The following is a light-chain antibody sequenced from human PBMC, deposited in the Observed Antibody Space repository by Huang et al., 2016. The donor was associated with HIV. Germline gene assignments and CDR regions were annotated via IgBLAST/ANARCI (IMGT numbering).Light chain of an antibody. CDR1: QGISDW. CDR2: KAS. Sequence: DIQMTQSPSTLSASVGDRVTITCRACQGISDWLAWYQQKPGKAPKLLIYKASNLEYGVPSRFSGSGSGTEFTLTISSLQPDDFATYYCQQYDNFSTFAQGTKLEIQ. J-gene: IGKJ2*01. CDR3: QQYDNFST. V-gene: IGKV1-5*03.